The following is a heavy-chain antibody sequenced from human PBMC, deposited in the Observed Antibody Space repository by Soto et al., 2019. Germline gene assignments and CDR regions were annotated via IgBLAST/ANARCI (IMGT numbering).Heavy chain of an antibody. J-gene: IGHJ4*02. D-gene: IGHD6-6*01. V-gene: IGHV3-33*01. CDR2: IRYDGSNK. CDR1: GFTFSSYG. CDR3: ARALKGAALRKAPTPFDY. Sequence: PGGSLRLSCAASGFTFSSYGMHWVRRAPGKGLEWLAGIRYDGSNKYYADSVKGRFTISIDNSKNTLYLQMNSLRAEDTAVYYCARALKGAALRKAPTPFDYWGQGTLVTVSS.